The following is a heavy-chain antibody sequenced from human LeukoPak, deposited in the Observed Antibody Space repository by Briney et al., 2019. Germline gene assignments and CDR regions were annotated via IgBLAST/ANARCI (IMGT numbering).Heavy chain of an antibody. V-gene: IGHV4-34*01. D-gene: IGHD3-9*01. CDR3: ARGRGTEEEYYDILTNYSNFDY. CDR1: GGSFSGYY. J-gene: IGHJ4*02. Sequence: SETLSLTCAVYGGSFSGYYWSWIRQPPGKGLEWIGEINHSGSTNYNPSLKSRVTISVDTSKNQFSLNVRSVTAADTAVYYCARGRGTEEEYYDILTNYSNFDYWGQGTLVTVSS. CDR2: INHSGST.